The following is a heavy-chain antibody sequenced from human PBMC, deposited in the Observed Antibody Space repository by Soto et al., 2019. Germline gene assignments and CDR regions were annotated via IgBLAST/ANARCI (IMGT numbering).Heavy chain of an antibody. CDR3: ARDRGFYGSGSPGPVGPNWFDP. D-gene: IGHD3-10*01. Sequence: PGGSLRLSCAASGFTLSDYYMNWIRQAPGKGLEWISYTSYDGGHTNYADSVQGRFTISRDNAKNSLYLQMNSLRAEDTAVYYCARDRGFYGSGSPGPVGPNWFDPWGQGTLVTVSS. J-gene: IGHJ5*02. V-gene: IGHV3-11*05. CDR2: TSYDGGHT. CDR1: GFTLSDYY.